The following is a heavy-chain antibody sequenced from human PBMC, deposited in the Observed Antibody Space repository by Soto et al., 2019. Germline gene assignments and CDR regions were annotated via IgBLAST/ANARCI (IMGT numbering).Heavy chain of an antibody. Sequence: ESGGVLSQPAGALRLSCVASGFTLDSHWMHWVRQAPGEGLVWVSRIKTDGYAAAYADSVKGRFTISRDNTKNTVYLPMNSLRAEDTAVYFCVRESGVAADCWGQGTLVTVSS. V-gene: IGHV3-74*01. CDR1: GFTLDSHW. CDR2: IKTDGYAA. D-gene: IGHD6-19*01. J-gene: IGHJ4*02. CDR3: VRESGVAADC.